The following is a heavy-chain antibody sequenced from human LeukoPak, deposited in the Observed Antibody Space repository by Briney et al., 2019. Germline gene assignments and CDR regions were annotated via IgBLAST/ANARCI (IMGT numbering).Heavy chain of an antibody. CDR2: IKQDGSEK. V-gene: IGHV3-7*01. J-gene: IGHJ4*02. CDR3: ARDSSSWGVDY. Sequence: GGSMRLSCAASGFTFSSYWMSWVLQAPGKGLEWVANIKQDGSEKYYVDSVKGRFTISRDNAKNSLYLQMNSLRAEDTAVYYCARDSSSWGVDYWGQGTLVTVSS. CDR1: GFTFSSYW. D-gene: IGHD6-13*01.